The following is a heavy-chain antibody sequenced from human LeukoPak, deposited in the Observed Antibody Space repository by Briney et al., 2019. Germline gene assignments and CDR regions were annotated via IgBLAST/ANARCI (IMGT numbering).Heavy chain of an antibody. V-gene: IGHV4-34*01. CDR2: ITHRGST. CDR3: ASDPRIAMIVGAP. CDR1: GGSFSGYY. Sequence: SETLSLTCVVYGGSFSGYYWSWIHQPPGKGLEWIGQITHRGSTNYNPSLKSRVTISLDTSKNQFSLKLSSVTAADTAVYYCASDPRIAMIVGAPWGQGTLVTVSS. D-gene: IGHD3-22*01. J-gene: IGHJ5*02.